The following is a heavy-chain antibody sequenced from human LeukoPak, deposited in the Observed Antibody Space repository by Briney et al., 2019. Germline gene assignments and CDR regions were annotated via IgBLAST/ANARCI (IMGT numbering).Heavy chain of an antibody. CDR3: ARQVPPTPDY. V-gene: IGHV4-59*08. CDR2: IYYSGST. CDR1: GGSISSYY. J-gene: IGHJ4*02. D-gene: IGHD2-2*01. Sequence: SETLSLTCTVSGGSISSYYWSWIRQPPGKGLEWIGYIYYSGSTNYNPSLKSRVTISVDTSKNQFSLKLSSVTAADTAVYYCARQVPPTPDYWGQGTLVTVSS.